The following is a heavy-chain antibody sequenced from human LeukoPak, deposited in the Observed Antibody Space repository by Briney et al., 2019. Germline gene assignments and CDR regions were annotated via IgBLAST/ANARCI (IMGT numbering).Heavy chain of an antibody. CDR2: IIPIFGTA. D-gene: IGHD3-3*01. V-gene: IGHV1-69*13. CDR3: ARAFRTPSDDFWSGYPNFDY. Sequence: SVKVYYKASGGTFSSYAISWVRQAPGQGLEWMGGIIPIFGTANYAQKFQGRVTITADESTSTAYMELSSLRSEDTAVYYCARAFRTPSDDFWSGYPNFDYWGQGTLVTVSS. CDR1: GGTFSSYA. J-gene: IGHJ4*02.